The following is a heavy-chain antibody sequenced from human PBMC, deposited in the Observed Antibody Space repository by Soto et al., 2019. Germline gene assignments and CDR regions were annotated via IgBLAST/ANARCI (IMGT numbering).Heavy chain of an antibody. D-gene: IGHD1-1*01. J-gene: IGHJ4*02. V-gene: IGHV1-18*01. Sequence: QVHLVQSGAEVKKPGASVKVSCKGSGYDFTTYGITWVRQAPGQGLEWMAWISAHNGNTDYAQKLEGRVSVTGETSTSTAYMELRSLRSDDTAVYYCARGRYGDYWGQGALVTVSS. CDR2: ISAHNGNT. CDR1: GYDFTTYG. CDR3: ARGRYGDY.